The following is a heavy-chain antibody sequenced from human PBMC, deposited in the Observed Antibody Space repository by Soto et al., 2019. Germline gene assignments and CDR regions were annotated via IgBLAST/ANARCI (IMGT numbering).Heavy chain of an antibody. CDR1: GFKFSKYA. Sequence: GGSLRVSCAASGFKFSKYAMSWVRQAPGKGLEWVSLISATGGGTYYADSVKGRFTISRDNSHNTLYLQVHSLTAEDTAVYYCAKDRRAGGNSAFYFDFWGQGAQVTVSS. V-gene: IGHV3-23*01. J-gene: IGHJ4*02. CDR3: AKDRRAGGNSAFYFDF. CDR2: ISATGGGT. D-gene: IGHD3-16*01.